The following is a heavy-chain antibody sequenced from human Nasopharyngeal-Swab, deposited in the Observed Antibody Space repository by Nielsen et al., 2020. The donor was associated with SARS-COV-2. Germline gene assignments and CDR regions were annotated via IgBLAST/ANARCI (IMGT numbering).Heavy chain of an antibody. Sequence: GESLKISCVASGFTFSSYWMQWVRQPSGKGLERVARINSDGRTKDHADSLQGRFTIARDNAKNEVYLQLNGLRDEDTAVYYCGRAGSYRIDYWGQGTLVTVSS. J-gene: IGHJ4*02. D-gene: IGHD1-14*01. V-gene: IGHV3-74*01. CDR2: INSDGRTK. CDR1: GFTFSSYW. CDR3: GRAGSYRIDY.